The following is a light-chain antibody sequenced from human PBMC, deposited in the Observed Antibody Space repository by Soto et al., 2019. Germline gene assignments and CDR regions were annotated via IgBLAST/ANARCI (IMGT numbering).Light chain of an antibody. CDR3: QQYGSSQWT. V-gene: IGKV3-20*01. CDR1: QSVSSSY. Sequence: TQSPGALSLSAGERATLSCRASQSVSSSYLAWYQQKPGQAPRLLIYGASSRATGIPDRFSGSGSGTDFTLTISRLEPEDFAVYYCQQYGSSQWTFGQGTKVDIK. J-gene: IGKJ1*01. CDR2: GAS.